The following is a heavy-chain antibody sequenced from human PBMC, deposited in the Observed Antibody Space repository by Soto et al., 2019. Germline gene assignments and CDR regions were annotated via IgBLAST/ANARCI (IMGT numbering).Heavy chain of an antibody. Sequence: GGSLRLSCAASGFTFSSYSMTWVRQAPGKGLEWVSSISSSSSYIYYADSVKGRFTISRDNAKNSLYLQMNSLRAEDTAVYYFARDCLVGGSCYSPDAFDIWGQGTMVTVSS. J-gene: IGHJ3*02. V-gene: IGHV3-21*01. D-gene: IGHD2-15*01. CDR2: ISSSSSYI. CDR3: ARDCLVGGSCYSPDAFDI. CDR1: GFTFSSYS.